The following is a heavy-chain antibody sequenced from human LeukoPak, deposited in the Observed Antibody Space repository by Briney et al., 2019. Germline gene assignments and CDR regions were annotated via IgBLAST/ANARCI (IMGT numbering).Heavy chain of an antibody. Sequence: GRSLRLSCAASRFTFSSYAMHWVRQAPGKGLEWVAVIWYDGSNKYYADSVKGRFTISRDNSKNTLYLQMNSLRAEDTAVYYCARAEPYSSSWWEAFDIWGQGTMVTVSS. CDR2: IWYDGSNK. CDR1: RFTFSSYA. V-gene: IGHV3-33*01. J-gene: IGHJ3*02. CDR3: ARAEPYSSSWWEAFDI. D-gene: IGHD6-13*01.